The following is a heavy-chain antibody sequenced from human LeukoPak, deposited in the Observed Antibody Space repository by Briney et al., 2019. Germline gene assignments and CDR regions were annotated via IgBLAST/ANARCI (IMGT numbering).Heavy chain of an antibody. J-gene: IGHJ5*02. D-gene: IGHD3-10*01. CDR3: ARGRRITPYYYGSGTRGWFDP. CDR1: GGSFSGYY. V-gene: IGHV4-34*01. Sequence: SETLSLTCAVYGGSFSGYYWSWIRQPPGKGLEWIGEINHSGSTNYNPSLKSRVTLSVDTSKNQFSLKLSSVTAADTAVYYCARGRRITPYYYGSGTRGWFDPWGQGTLVTVSS. CDR2: INHSGST.